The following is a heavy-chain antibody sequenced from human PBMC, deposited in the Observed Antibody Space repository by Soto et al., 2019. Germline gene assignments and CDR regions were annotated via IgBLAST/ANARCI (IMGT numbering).Heavy chain of an antibody. Sequence: QRLEWMRWISTYNGNKKYAQKLQGRVTMTTDTSTNTAYMELRSLRSDDTAVYYFVREISSGRPLEVPVMDVQGQGTTVPVS. CDR3: VREISSGRPLEVPVMDV. V-gene: IGHV1-18*01. J-gene: IGHJ6*02. CDR2: ISTYNGNK. D-gene: IGHD6-19*01.